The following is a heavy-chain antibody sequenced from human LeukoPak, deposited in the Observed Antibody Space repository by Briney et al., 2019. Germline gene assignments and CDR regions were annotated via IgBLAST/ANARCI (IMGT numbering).Heavy chain of an antibody. J-gene: IGHJ4*02. V-gene: IGHV3-30*02. CDR2: IRYDGNNK. D-gene: IGHD3-22*01. CDR1: GFTFSSYG. CDR3: AKFPNYYDSSGYHYFDY. Sequence: GGSLRLSCAASGFTFSSYGMHWVRQAPGKGLEWVAFIRYDGNNKYYVDSVKGRFTISRDNSKNTLYLQMNSLRAEDTAVYYCAKFPNYYDSSGYHYFDYRGQGTQVTVSS.